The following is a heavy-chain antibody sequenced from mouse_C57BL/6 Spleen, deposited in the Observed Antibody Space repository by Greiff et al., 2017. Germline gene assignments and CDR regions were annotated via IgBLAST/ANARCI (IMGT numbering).Heavy chain of an antibody. CDR3: ARWDAYDAMDY. J-gene: IGHJ4*01. V-gene: IGHV1-82*01. D-gene: IGHD4-1*01. CDR2: IYPGDGDT. CDR1: GYAFSSSW. Sequence: VQLQQSGPELVKPGASVKISCKASGYAFSSSWMNWVKQRPGKGLEWIGRIYPGDGDTNYNGKFKGKATLTADKSSSTAYMQLSSLTSEDSAVYCCARWDAYDAMDYWGQGTSVTVSS.